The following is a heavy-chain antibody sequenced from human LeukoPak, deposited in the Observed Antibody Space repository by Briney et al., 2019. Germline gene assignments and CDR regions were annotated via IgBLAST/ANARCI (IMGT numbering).Heavy chain of an antibody. Sequence: TSVKVSCKASGFTFTSSAMQWVRQARGQRLEWIGWIVVGSGNTNYAQKFQERVTITRDMSTSTAYMELSSLRSEDTAVYYCATTAGYCSGGSCYLTGDAFDIWGQGTMVTVSS. CDR2: IVVGSGNT. CDR3: ATTAGYCSGGSCYLTGDAFDI. CDR1: GFTFTSSA. D-gene: IGHD2-15*01. V-gene: IGHV1-58*02. J-gene: IGHJ3*02.